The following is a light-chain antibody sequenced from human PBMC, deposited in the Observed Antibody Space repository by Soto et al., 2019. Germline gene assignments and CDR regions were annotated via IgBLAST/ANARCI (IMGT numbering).Light chain of an antibody. V-gene: IGLV1-40*01. J-gene: IGLJ1*01. CDR2: DNN. CDR3: TSSTTGSLYV. Sequence: QPVLTQPPSVSGAPGQRVTISCTGSSSNIGARFDVHWYQQLPGTAPKLLIYDNNDRPSGVPDRFSGSKSGNTASLTISGLQAEDEADYFCTSSTTGSLYVFGTGTKLTVL. CDR1: SSNIGARFD.